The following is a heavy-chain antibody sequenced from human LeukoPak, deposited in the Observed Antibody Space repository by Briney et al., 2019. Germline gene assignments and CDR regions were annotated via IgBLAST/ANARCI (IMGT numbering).Heavy chain of an antibody. J-gene: IGHJ4*02. CDR2: IYLGDSDT. CDR3: ARHGYGSCSGNTCYSVDY. V-gene: IGHV5-51*01. Sequence: RGESLKISCKASGYSFTTYWLVWVRQMPGKGLGWMGIIYLGDSDTRYSPSFQGHVTISADKSITTAYLQWSSLKASDTAMYFCARHGYGSCSGNTCYSVDYWGQGTLVTVSS. CDR1: GYSFTTYW. D-gene: IGHD2-15*01.